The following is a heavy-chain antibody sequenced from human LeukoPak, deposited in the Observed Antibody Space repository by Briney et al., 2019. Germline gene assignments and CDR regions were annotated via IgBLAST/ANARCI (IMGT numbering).Heavy chain of an antibody. CDR3: AKDSGDCSSTNCYNYFDY. Sequence: QPGGSLRLSCAASGFTFSSYGMHWVRQAPGKGLEWVAFIRYDGSNKYYADSVKGRFTIPRDNSKNTLYLQMNSLRAEDTAVYYCAKDSGDCSSTNCYNYFDYWGQGTLVTVSS. D-gene: IGHD2-2*02. J-gene: IGHJ4*02. CDR1: GFTFSSYG. V-gene: IGHV3-30*02. CDR2: IRYDGSNK.